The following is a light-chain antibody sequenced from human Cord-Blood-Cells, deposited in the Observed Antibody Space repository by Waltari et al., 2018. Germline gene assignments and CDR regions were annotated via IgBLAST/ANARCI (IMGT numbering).Light chain of an antibody. CDR3: CSYAGSSTLV. J-gene: IGLJ2*01. V-gene: IGLV2-23*01. CDR2: EGS. CDR1: SSDVGCYNL. Sequence: QSALTQPASVSGSPGQSLTIYCTGTSSDVGCYNLVSWYQQHPGKAPKLMIYEGSKRPSGVSNRVSGSKSGNTASLTISGLQAEDEADYYCCSYAGSSTLVFGRGTKLTVL.